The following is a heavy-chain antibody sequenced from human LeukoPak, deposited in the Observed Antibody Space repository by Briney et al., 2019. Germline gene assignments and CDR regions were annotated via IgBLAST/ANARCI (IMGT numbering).Heavy chain of an antibody. Sequence: GGSLRLSCAASGFTFSSYWMSWVRQAPGKGLEWVANIKQDGSEKYYVDSVKGRFTISRDNAKNSLYLQMNSLRAEDTAVYYCAGTRKNYYYYYMDVWGKGTTVTISS. J-gene: IGHJ6*03. V-gene: IGHV3-7*01. CDR1: GFTFSSYW. CDR2: IKQDGSEK. CDR3: AGTRKNYYYYYMDV. D-gene: IGHD1-1*01.